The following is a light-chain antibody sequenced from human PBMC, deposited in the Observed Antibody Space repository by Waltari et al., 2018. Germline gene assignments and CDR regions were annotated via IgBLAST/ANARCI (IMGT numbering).Light chain of an antibody. CDR3: QHYVRLPVA. CDR1: QSLSRA. V-gene: IGKV3-20*01. CDR2: DAA. Sequence: EIVLTQSPGTLPSPPGESATLSCRSIQSLSRALAWYQQKPGQAPGLLLSDAATRALGIPNRFSGGRAGTDFSLTISMLEPEDFAVYYGQHYVRLPVAFGQGTTVEVK. J-gene: IGKJ1*01.